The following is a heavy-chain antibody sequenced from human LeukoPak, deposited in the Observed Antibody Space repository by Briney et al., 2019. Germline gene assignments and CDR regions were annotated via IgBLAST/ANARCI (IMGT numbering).Heavy chain of an antibody. V-gene: IGHV1-69*05. J-gene: IGHJ5*02. Sequence: SVKVSCKASGGTFSSYAISWVRQAPGQGLEWMGGIIPIFGTANYAQKFQGRVTITTDESTCTAYMELSSLRSEDTAVYYCARGIKRIVVVVAATPARWFDPWGQGTLVTVSS. CDR3: ARGIKRIVVVVAATPARWFDP. CDR1: GGTFSSYA. CDR2: IIPIFGTA. D-gene: IGHD2-15*01.